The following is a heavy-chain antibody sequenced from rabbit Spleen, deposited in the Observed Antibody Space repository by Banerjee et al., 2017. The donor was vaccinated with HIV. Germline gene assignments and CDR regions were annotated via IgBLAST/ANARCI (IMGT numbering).Heavy chain of an antibody. D-gene: IGHD1-1*01. V-gene: IGHV1S47*01. CDR3: VRGASASGYYSL. CDR2: IDLLFGTT. J-gene: IGHJ4*01. Sequence: QEQLMESGGGLVQPGGSLKLSCKASGFDFSRTGVSWVRQAPGKGLEWIGYIDLLFGTTYYANWVNGRFTISSHSAQNTLYLQLHSLTDADTATYFCVRGASASGYYSLWGPGTLVTVS. CDR1: GFDFSRTG.